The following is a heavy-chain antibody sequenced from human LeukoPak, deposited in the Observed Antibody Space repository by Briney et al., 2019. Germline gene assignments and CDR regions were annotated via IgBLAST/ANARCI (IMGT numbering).Heavy chain of an antibody. CDR1: GGSISSYY. CDR2: IYYSGST. CDR3: ARQGELAIDY. J-gene: IGHJ4*02. V-gene: IGHV4-59*08. D-gene: IGHD1-26*01. Sequence: SETLSLTCTVSGGSISSYYWSWIRQPPGKRLEWIGYIYYSGSTNYNPSLKSRVTISVDTSKNQFSLKLSSVTAADTAVYYCARQGELAIDYWGQGTLVTVSS.